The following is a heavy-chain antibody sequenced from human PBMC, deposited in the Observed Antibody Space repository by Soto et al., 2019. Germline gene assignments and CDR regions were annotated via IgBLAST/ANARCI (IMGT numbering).Heavy chain of an antibody. CDR2: INSDGSST. CDR3: AKDVRASYYYGMDV. V-gene: IGHV3-74*01. CDR1: GFTFSRYW. J-gene: IGHJ6*02. Sequence: EVQLVESGGDLVQPGGSLRLSCAASGFTFSRYWMHWARQAPGKGLVWVSRINSDGSSTSYADSVKGRFTISRDNDKKTLYLQMNSLRAEDTAVYYCAKDVRASYYYGMDVWGQGTTVSVSS.